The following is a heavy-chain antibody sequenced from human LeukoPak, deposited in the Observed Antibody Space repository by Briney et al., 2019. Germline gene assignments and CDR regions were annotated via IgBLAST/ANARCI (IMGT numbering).Heavy chain of an antibody. CDR1: GYTFTSYG. Sequence: ASVKVSCKASGYTFTSYGISWVRQAPGQGLEWMGWISAYNGNTNYAQKLQGRVTMTTDTSTNTAYMGLRSLRSDDTAVYYCARDYYDSSGPLDYWGQGTLVTVSS. D-gene: IGHD3-22*01. CDR2: ISAYNGNT. V-gene: IGHV1-18*01. J-gene: IGHJ4*02. CDR3: ARDYYDSSGPLDY.